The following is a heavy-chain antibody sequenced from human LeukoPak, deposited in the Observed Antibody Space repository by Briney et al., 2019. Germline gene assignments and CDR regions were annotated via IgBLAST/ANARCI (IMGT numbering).Heavy chain of an antibody. CDR1: GYTFISYG. V-gene: IGHV1-18*01. D-gene: IGHD5-12*01. CDR3: AREGGYSGYDPDY. CDR2: ISGYNGNT. J-gene: IGHJ4*02. Sequence: ASVKVSCKASGYTFISYGITWVRQAPGQGLEWMGWISGYNGNTKYAQKFQGRVTITADESTSTAYMELSSLRSEDTAVYYCAREGGYSGYDPDYWGQGTLVTVSS.